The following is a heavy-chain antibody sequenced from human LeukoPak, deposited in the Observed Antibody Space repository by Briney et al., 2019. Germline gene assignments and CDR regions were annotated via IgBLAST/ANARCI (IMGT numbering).Heavy chain of an antibody. J-gene: IGHJ3*02. CDR2: MKGDGSEK. CDR3: ARPGYTAAYDI. D-gene: IGHD3-9*01. CDR1: GFTFSTYW. V-gene: IGHV3-7*01. Sequence: GGSLRLSCAASGFTFSTYWMTWVRQAPGKGLEWVANMKGDGSEKYYVDSVKGRFTISRDSAKNLLYLQMNSLRAEDTAVYYCARPGYTAAYDIWGQGIMVTVSS.